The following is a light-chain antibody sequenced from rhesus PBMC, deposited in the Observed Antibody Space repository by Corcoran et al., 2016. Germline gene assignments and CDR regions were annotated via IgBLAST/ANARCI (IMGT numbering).Light chain of an antibody. CDR1: QGITND. CDR2: EAS. CDR3: QHYYSTPWT. Sequence: DIQMTQSPSSLSASVGDRVTITCRASQGITNDLAWYQQTPGETPKLLIYEASSLQSGIPSRFSGSGSGTDFTLTISSLQSEDFATYDCQHYYSTPWTVGQGTKVEIK. V-gene: IGKV1-25*01. J-gene: IGKJ1*01.